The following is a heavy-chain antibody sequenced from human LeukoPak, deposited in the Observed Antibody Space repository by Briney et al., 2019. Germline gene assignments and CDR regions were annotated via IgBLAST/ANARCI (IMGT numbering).Heavy chain of an antibody. V-gene: IGHV3-30-3*01. CDR1: GLTFSSYS. Sequence: GGSLRLSRAASGLTFSSYSFNWVRQAPGKGLEWVAVISHDGSNKYYADSLRGRFTISRDNAKNSLYLQMNSLRAEDTALYYCARDLSDNYTIDYWGQGTLVTVSS. CDR3: ARDLSDNYTIDY. CDR2: ISHDGSNK. D-gene: IGHD4-11*01. J-gene: IGHJ4*02.